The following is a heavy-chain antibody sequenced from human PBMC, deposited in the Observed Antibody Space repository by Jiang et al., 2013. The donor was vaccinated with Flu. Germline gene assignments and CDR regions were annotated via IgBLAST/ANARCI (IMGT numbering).Heavy chain of an antibody. J-gene: IGHJ6*02. D-gene: IGHD1-7*01. CDR2: IYYSGST. CDR1: GGSISSSDYY. V-gene: IGHV4-39*01. Sequence: GSGLVKPSETVSLTCTVSGGSISSSDYYWGWIRQPPGKGLEWIASIYYSGSTYYNPPLMGRVTISVDTSKNQFSLKLRSVTAADTAVYYCARRGRLELRGLFFYGLDVWGQGTTVTVSS. CDR3: ARRGRLELRGLFFYGLDV.